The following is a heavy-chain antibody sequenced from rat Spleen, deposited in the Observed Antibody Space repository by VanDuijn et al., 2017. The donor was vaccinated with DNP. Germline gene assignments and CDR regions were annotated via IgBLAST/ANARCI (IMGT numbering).Heavy chain of an antibody. J-gene: IGHJ3*01. CDR3: ARPARGWFAY. V-gene: IGHV3-1*01. CDR2: ISYSGRT. CDR1: GYSITNNY. Sequence: EVQLQESGPGLVKPSQSLSLTCSVTGYSITNNYWGWIRKFPGNKMEYIGHISYSGRTTYNPSLKSRISITRDTSKNQFFLQLNSITTEDTATYYCARPARGWFAYWGQGTLVTVSS.